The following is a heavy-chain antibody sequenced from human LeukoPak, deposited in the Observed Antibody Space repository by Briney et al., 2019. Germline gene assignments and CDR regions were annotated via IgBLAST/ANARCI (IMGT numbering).Heavy chain of an antibody. CDR2: IIPIFGTA. V-gene: IGHV1-69*05. Sequence: SVTVSCKASGGTFSSYAISWVRQAPGQGLEWMGGIIPIFGTANYAQKFQGRVTITTDESTSTAYMELSSLRSEDTAVYYCASIEGGLLDAFDIWGQGTMVTVSS. D-gene: IGHD1-26*01. J-gene: IGHJ3*02. CDR1: GGTFSSYA. CDR3: ASIEGGLLDAFDI.